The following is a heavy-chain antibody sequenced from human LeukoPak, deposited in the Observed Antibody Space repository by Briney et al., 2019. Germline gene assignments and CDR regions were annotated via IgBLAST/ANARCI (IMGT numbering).Heavy chain of an antibody. CDR3: ARQPKSCAPGIFITGKACWFDP. V-gene: IGHV4-38-2*02. J-gene: IGHJ5*02. CDR2: IYYSGTT. D-gene: IGHD3-10*01. Sequence: PSETLSLTCTVSGYSITSAYYWGWIRQPPGKGPEWIGSIYYSGTTYPNPSLKSRVTISVDTSKNQFSLKLSSVTAADTAVYYCARQPKSCAPGIFITGKACWFDPGGQGTLVTVSP. CDR1: GYSITSAYY.